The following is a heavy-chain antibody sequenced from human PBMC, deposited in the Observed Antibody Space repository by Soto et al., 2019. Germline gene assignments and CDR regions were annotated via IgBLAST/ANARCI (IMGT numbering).Heavy chain of an antibody. D-gene: IGHD3-22*01. J-gene: IGHJ4*02. Sequence: LRLSCAASGFTFSIAWMNWVRQAPGKGLEWVGRIKSKTDGGTTDHAAPVRGRFTISRDDSRNTLFLQMNSLKTEDTAVYYCTTDLAYYDSSGYPHWGQGTLVTVSS. CDR3: TTDLAYYDSSGYPH. V-gene: IGHV3-15*01. CDR2: IKSKTDGGTT. CDR1: GFTFSIAW.